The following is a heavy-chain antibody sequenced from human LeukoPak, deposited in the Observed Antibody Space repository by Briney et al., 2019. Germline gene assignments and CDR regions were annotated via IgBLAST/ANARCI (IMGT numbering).Heavy chain of an antibody. Sequence: PSETLSLTCTVSGGSISSYYWSWIRQPPGKGLEWIGYIYYSGSTNYNPSLKSRVTISVDTSKNQFSLKLSPVTAADTAVYYCAGQRSYDAFDIWGQGTMVTVSS. V-gene: IGHV4-59*01. CDR1: GGSISSYY. CDR3: AGQRSYDAFDI. J-gene: IGHJ3*02. D-gene: IGHD6-25*01. CDR2: IYYSGST.